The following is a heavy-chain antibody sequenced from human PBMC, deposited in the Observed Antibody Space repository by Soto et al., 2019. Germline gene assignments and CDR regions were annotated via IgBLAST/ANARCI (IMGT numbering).Heavy chain of an antibody. CDR3: ARPDRGYSYGGFTFAF. V-gene: IGHV1-69*12. Sequence: QVQLVQSGAEVKKPGSSVKVSCKASGGTFSSYAISWVRQAPGQGLEWMGGIIPIFGTANYAQKFQGRVTITADESTSTAYMELSGLRSEDTAEYYCARPDRGYSYGGFTFAFWGQGTLVAVSS. CDR1: GGTFSSYA. D-gene: IGHD5-18*01. J-gene: IGHJ4*02. CDR2: IIPIFGTA.